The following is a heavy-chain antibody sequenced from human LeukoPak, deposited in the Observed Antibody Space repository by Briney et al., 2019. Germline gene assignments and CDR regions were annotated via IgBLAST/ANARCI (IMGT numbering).Heavy chain of an antibody. CDR3: ARVGYSGYGRAFDI. CDR1: GVTFNRYW. D-gene: IGHD5-12*01. CDR2: IKRDGSEE. V-gene: IGHV3-7*03. Sequence: VGSLRLSCAAPGVTFNRYWINWVRQAPGKGLEWVANIKRDGSEEYYVDYVKGRFTISRDNAKNSLDLQMNSLRVEDTAVYYCARVGYSGYGRAFDIWGQGTMVTVSS. J-gene: IGHJ3*02.